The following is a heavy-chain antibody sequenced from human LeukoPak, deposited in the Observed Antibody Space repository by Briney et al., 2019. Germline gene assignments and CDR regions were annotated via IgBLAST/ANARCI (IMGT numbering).Heavy chain of an antibody. Sequence: QPGGSLRLSCAASGFTFSDCGMNWVRQAPGKGLEWISYISSGSSTIYYADSVKGRSTISRDNAKNALYLQVNSLRAEDTAVYYCARERNVWSGNYFDSWGQGTLVTVSS. D-gene: IGHD3-3*01. CDR3: ARERNVWSGNYFDS. CDR2: ISSGSSTI. V-gene: IGHV3-48*04. CDR1: GFTFSDCG. J-gene: IGHJ4*02.